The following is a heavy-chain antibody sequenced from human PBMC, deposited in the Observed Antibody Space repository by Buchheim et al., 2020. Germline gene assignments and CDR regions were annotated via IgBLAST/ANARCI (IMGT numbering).Heavy chain of an antibody. D-gene: IGHD5-18*01. CDR1: GGSFSGYY. CDR2: INHSGST. Sequence: QVQLQQWGAGLLKPSETLSLTCAVYGGSFSGYYWSWIRQPPGKGLEWIGEINHSGSTNYNPSLKSRVTISVDTSKNQFSLKLSSVTAADTAVYYCRRGYSYGYSRAYYYYGMDVWGQGTT. CDR3: RRGYSYGYSRAYYYYGMDV. J-gene: IGHJ6*02. V-gene: IGHV4-34*01.